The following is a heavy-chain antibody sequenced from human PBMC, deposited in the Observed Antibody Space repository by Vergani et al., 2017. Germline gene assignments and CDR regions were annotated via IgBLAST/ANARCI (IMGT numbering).Heavy chain of an antibody. J-gene: IGHJ3*02. CDR1: GFTISSDY. CDR2: ISSSSSYI. V-gene: IGHV3-21*01. D-gene: IGHD3-3*01. Sequence: EVQLVESGGGLIQPGGSLRLSCAASGFTISSDYMSWVRQAPGKGLEWVSSISSSSSYIYYADSVKGRFTISRDNAKNSLYLQMNSLRAEDTAVYYCARGDDFWSGYYFSAFDIWGQGTMVTVSS. CDR3: ARGDDFWSGYYFSAFDI.